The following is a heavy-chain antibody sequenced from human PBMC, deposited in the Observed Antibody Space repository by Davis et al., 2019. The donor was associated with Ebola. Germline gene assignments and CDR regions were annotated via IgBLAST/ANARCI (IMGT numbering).Heavy chain of an antibody. Sequence: GESLKISCTASGFTFGDYAMSWVRQAPGKGLEWVGFIRSKAYGGTTEYAASVKGRFAISRDDSKSIAYLQMNSLKTEDTAVYYCTRDGGFNDYDILTGYYRHDAFDIWGQGTMVTVSS. D-gene: IGHD3-9*01. V-gene: IGHV3-49*04. J-gene: IGHJ3*02. CDR2: IRSKAYGGTT. CDR1: GFTFGDYA. CDR3: TRDGGFNDYDILTGYYRHDAFDI.